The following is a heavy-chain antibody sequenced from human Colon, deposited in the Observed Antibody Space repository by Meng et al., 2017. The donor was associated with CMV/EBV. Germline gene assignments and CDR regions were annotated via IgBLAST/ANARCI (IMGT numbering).Heavy chain of an antibody. V-gene: IGHV4-34*01. CDR3: ARGRNGWLLPLDS. CDR2: LNHSGST. D-gene: IGHD3-3*01. Sequence: QGRLQQWGAVLLKPSETLSLTCAISGGSFNAYYLTWIRQSPGKGLEWIGELNHSGSTNYNPSLKSRVTISIDTSKRHFSLRLTSVTAADTAVYYCARGRNGWLLPLDSWGQGTLVTVSS. CDR1: GGSFNAYY. J-gene: IGHJ4*02.